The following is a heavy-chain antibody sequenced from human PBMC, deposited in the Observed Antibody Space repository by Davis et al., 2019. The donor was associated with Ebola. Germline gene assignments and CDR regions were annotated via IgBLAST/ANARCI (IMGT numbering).Heavy chain of an antibody. V-gene: IGHV1-24*01. CDR2: FDPEDGET. D-gene: IGHD3-10*01. CDR3: ARDSVQGVIIIDY. J-gene: IGHJ4*02. CDR1: GYTLTELS. Sequence: AASVKVSCKVSGYTLTELSMHWVRQAPGKGLEWMGGFDPEDGETIYAQKLQGRVTMTTDTSTSTAYMELRSLRSDDTAVYYCARDSVQGVIIIDYWGQGTLVTVSS.